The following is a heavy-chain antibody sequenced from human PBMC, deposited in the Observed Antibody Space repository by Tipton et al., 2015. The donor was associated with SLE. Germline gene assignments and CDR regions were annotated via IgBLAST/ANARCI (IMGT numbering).Heavy chain of an antibody. J-gene: IGHJ4*02. CDR1: GGSISSSSYY. D-gene: IGHD2-8*01. CDR2: IYYSGST. Sequence: TLSLTCTVSGGSISSSSYYWGWIRQPPGKGLGWIGSIYYSGSTYYNPSLKSRVTISVDTSKNQFSLKLSSVTAADTAVYYCARQYAAETGYDYWGQGAQVAVSS. CDR3: ARQYAAETGYDY. V-gene: IGHV4-39*07.